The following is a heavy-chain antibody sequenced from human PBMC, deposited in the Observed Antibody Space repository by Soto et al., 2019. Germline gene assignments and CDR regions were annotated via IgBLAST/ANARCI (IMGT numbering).Heavy chain of an antibody. Sequence: GASVKVSCKASGYTFTSYGISWVRQAPGQGLEWMGWISAYNGNTNYAQKLQGRVTMTTDTSTSTAYMELRSLRSDDTAVYYCAREIIAVYSFPRYTGFDPWGQGTLVTVSS. CDR3: AREIIAVYSFPRYTGFDP. D-gene: IGHD6-19*01. CDR1: GYTFTSYG. J-gene: IGHJ5*02. V-gene: IGHV1-18*01. CDR2: ISAYNGNT.